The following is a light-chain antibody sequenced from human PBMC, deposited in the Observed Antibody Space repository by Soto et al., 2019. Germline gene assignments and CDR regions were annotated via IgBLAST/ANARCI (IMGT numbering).Light chain of an antibody. CDR1: QSISTW. J-gene: IGKJ1*01. V-gene: IGKV1-5*01. CDR2: DSS. CDR3: QHYGGMWA. Sequence: DIQMTQSPSTLSASVGDRVTITCRASQSISTWLAWYQQKPGRAPKLLIYDSSSLESGVPSRFSGSGSGTEFILTINSLQPDDFATYCCQHYGGMWAFGPGTKVE.